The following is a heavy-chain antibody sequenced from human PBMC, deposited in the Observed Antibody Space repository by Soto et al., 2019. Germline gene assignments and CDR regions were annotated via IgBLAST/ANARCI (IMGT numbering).Heavy chain of an antibody. CDR1: GFTFDDYG. D-gene: IGHD6-19*01. CDR3: ARVSGRSSSGQTSFDP. CDR2: INWNGGST. Sequence: EVQLVESGGGVVRPGGSLRLSCAASGFTFDDYGMSWVRQAPGKGLEWVSGINWNGGSTGYADSVRGRFTISRDNAKNSVYLQMTRLRAADPALYYCARVSGRSSSGQTSFDPWGQGNLVTVPS. J-gene: IGHJ5*02. V-gene: IGHV3-20*04.